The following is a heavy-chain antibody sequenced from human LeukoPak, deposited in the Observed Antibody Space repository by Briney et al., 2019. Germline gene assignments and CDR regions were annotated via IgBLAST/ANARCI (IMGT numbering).Heavy chain of an antibody. D-gene: IGHD6-13*01. CDR3: ARDDSYSSDY. CDR2: ISSSGTTI. V-gene: IGHV3-48*03. J-gene: IGHJ4*02. CDR1: GFTFSSYE. Sequence: GGSLRLSCAASGFTFSSYEMNWVRQAPGKGLEWVSHISSSGTTIYYADSVKGRFTISRDNAKNSLYLQMNSLRAEDTAVYFCARDDSYSSDYWGQGALVIVSS.